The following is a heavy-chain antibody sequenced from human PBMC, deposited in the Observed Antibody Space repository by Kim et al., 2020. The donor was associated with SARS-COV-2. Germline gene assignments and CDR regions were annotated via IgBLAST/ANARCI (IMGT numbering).Heavy chain of an antibody. D-gene: IGHD2-2*01. J-gene: IGHJ6*03. Sequence: GGSLRLSCTASGFTFGDYAMSWVRQAPGKGLEWVGFIRSKAYGGTTQYAASVKGRFTISRDDSKIIAYLQMNSLKTEDTAVYYCTGDDIVVVPAAKNTNPRACYYYYMDVWGKGTTVTVSS. CDR2: IRSKAYGGTT. CDR3: TGDDIVVVPAAKNTNPRACYYYYMDV. V-gene: IGHV3-49*04. CDR1: GFTFGDYA.